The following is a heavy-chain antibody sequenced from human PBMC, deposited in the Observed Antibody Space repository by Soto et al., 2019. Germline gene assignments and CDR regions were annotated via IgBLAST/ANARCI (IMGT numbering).Heavy chain of an antibody. V-gene: IGHV3-21*01. D-gene: IGHD4-17*01. CDR1: GFTFSSYS. Sequence: PVGSLRLSCAASGFTFSSYSMNWVRQAPGKGLEWVSSISSSSSYIYYADSVKGRFTISRDNAKNSLYLQMNSLRAEDTAVYYCASPPGGDYEMYYFDYWGQGTLVTAPQ. CDR3: ASPPGGDYEMYYFDY. CDR2: ISSSSSYI. J-gene: IGHJ4*02.